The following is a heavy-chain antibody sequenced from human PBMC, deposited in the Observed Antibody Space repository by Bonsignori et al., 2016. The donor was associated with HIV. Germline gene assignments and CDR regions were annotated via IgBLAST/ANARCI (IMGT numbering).Heavy chain of an antibody. CDR3: ARDLGFPYYDSSGYYGSFDY. J-gene: IGHJ4*02. Sequence: SQTSLTCAISGDSVSSNSAAWNWIRQSPSRGLEWLGRTYYRSKWYNDYAVSVKSRITINPDTSKNQFSLQLNSVTPEDTAVYYCARDLGFPYYDSSGYYGSFDYWGQGTLVTVSS. V-gene: IGHV6-1*01. D-gene: IGHD3-22*01. CDR1: GDSVSSNSAA. CDR2: TYYRSKWYN.